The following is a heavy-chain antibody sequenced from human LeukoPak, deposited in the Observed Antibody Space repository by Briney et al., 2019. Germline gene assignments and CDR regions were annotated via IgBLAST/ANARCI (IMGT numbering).Heavy chain of an antibody. J-gene: IGHJ4*02. V-gene: IGHV4-59*08. CDR2: IYYSGST. CDR3: ARHAPSSSYYYDSSGYTPIDY. D-gene: IGHD3-22*01. CDR1: GGSISSYY. Sequence: SETLSLTCTVSGGSISSYYWSWTRQPPGKGLEWIGYIYYSGSTNYNPSLKSRVTISVDTSKNQFSLKLSSVTAADTAVYYCARHAPSSSYYYDSSGYTPIDYWGQGTLVTVST.